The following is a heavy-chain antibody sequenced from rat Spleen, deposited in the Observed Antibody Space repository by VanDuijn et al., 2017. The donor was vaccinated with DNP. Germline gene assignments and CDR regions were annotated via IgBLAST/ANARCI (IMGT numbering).Heavy chain of an antibody. CDR1: GFIFSDYN. D-gene: IGHD1-10*01. CDR3: AREQHFHFDY. CDR2: ISHSDGTT. Sequence: EVQLVESGGGLVQPGRSMKVSCAASGFIFSDYNMAWVRQAPQKGLEWVAIISHSDGTTYYSDSVRGRFTISRDNTQNSLHLQMNSLKSEDTATYFCAREQHFHFDYWGQGVTVTVSS. V-gene: IGHV5-7*01. J-gene: IGHJ2*01.